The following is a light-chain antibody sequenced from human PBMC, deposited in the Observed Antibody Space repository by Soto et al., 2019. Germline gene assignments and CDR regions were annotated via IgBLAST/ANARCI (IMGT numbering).Light chain of an antibody. J-gene: IGKJ2*01. CDR2: KAS. V-gene: IGKV1-5*03. CDR3: QHYNEDSPYS. Sequence: DIQMTQSPSTLSASVGDRVTITCRASQSISNSLAWFQQKPGKAPKLLIYKASNLESGVPSRFSGRGSGTEFTLTISSLQPGDFASYYCQHYNEDSPYSFGQGTKLEIK. CDR1: QSISNS.